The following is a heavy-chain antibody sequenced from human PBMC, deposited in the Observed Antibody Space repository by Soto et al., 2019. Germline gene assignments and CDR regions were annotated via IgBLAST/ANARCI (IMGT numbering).Heavy chain of an antibody. V-gene: IGHV3-21*01. D-gene: IGHD1-1*01. CDR3: AGDPAGTTEDPGY. CDR1: GFTFSSYS. CDR2: ISSSSSYI. J-gene: IGHJ4*02. Sequence: EVQLVESGGGLVKPGGSLRLSCAASGFTFSSYSMNWVRQAPGKGLEWVSSISSSSSYIYYADSVKGRFTISRDNAKNSLYLQMNSLRAEDTAVYYCAGDPAGTTEDPGYWGQGTLVTVSS.